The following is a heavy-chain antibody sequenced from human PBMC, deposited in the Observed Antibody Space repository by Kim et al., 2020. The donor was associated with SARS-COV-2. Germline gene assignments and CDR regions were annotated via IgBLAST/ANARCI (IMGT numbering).Heavy chain of an antibody. J-gene: IGHJ5*02. D-gene: IGHD2-15*01. CDR1: GYTFTSYA. CDR2: INAGNGNT. CDR3: ARDDCSGGSCVVVPFDP. Sequence: ASVKVSCKASGYTFTSYAMHWVRQAPGQRLEWMGWINAGNGNTKYSQKFQGRVTITRDTSASTAYMELSSLRSEDTAVYYCARDDCSGGSCVVVPFDPWGQGTLVTVSS. V-gene: IGHV1-3*01.